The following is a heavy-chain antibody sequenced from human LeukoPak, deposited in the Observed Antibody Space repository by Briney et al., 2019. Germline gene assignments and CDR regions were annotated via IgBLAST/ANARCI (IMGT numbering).Heavy chain of an antibody. D-gene: IGHD4-23*01. Sequence: SETLSLTCTVSGGSISSSSYYWGWIRQPPGKGLEWIGSIYYSGSTYYNPSLKSRVTISVDTSKNQFSLKLSSVTAADTAVYYCARGLRSVASRRGAFDIWVQGTMVTVSS. V-gene: IGHV4-39*01. CDR1: GGSISSSSYY. CDR2: IYYSGST. CDR3: ARGLRSVASRRGAFDI. J-gene: IGHJ3*02.